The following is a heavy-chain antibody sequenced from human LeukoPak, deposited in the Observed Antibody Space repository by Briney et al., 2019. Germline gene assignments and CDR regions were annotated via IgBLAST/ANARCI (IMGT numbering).Heavy chain of an antibody. V-gene: IGHV3-66*02. D-gene: IGHD6-13*01. J-gene: IGHJ5*02. CDR3: ARDRYSSSWYWFDP. Sequence: GGSLRLSCAASGFTVSSNYMSWVRQAPGKGLEWVSVIYSGGSTYYADSVKGRFTISRDNSKNTLYLQMNSLRAEDTAVYYCARDRYSSSWYWFDPWGQGTLVTVSP. CDR1: GFTVSSNY. CDR2: IYSGGST.